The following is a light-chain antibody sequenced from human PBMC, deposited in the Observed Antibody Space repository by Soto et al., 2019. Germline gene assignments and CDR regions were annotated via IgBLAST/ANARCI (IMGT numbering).Light chain of an antibody. CDR1: QSISNS. Sequence: EVVLTQSPATLSLSPGERATLSCRASQSISNSLAWYQQKPGQAPRLLIYEASNRATGIPARFSGTGSGTDFTLTISSLEPEDFAVYYCQQYGSSPWTFGQGTKVEIK. J-gene: IGKJ1*01. V-gene: IGKV3-11*01. CDR3: QQYGSSPWT. CDR2: EAS.